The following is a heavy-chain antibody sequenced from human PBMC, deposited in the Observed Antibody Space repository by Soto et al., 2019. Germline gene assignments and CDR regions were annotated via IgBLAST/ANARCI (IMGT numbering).Heavy chain of an antibody. D-gene: IGHD3-3*01. CDR3: ARGPPYGFWSDDGVHYYMDV. CDR2: MNPNSGNT. V-gene: IGHV1-8*01. Sequence: QVQLVQSGAEVKKPGASVKVSCKASGYTFTSYDINWVRQATGQGLEWMGWMNPNSGNTGYAQKFQGRVSITRNTSISTAYMELSSLRSEDTAVYYCARGPPYGFWSDDGVHYYMDVWGKGTTVTVSS. J-gene: IGHJ6*03. CDR1: GYTFTSYD.